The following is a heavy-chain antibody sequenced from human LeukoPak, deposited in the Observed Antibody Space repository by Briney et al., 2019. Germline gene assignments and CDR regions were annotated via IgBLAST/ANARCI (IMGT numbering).Heavy chain of an antibody. CDR3: ATKAPGTSGAFDN. D-gene: IGHD3-10*01. CDR2: FINLNSRT. CDR1: GLTFNTYD. Sequence: GGSLRLSRAGSGLTFNTYDMSWVRQAPGKGLEWVSGFINLNSRTYYADSVKGRFTIFSDTSENRVTLQMSSLSADDTAVYYCATKAPGTSGAFDNWGHGITVTVSS. V-gene: IGHV3-23*01. J-gene: IGHJ3*02.